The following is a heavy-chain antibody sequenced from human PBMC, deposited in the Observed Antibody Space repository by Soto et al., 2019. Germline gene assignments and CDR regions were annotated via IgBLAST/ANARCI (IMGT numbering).Heavy chain of an antibody. D-gene: IGHD3-3*01. CDR3: ARFPYYDFWSGYFDY. CDR1: GFTFSSYW. J-gene: IGHJ4*02. Sequence: GGSLRLSCAASGFTFSSYWMSWVRQAPGKGLEWVANIKQDGSEKYYVDSVKGRFTISRDNAKNSLYLQMNSLRAEDTAVYYCARFPYYDFWSGYFDYWGQGTLVTVSS. CDR2: IKQDGSEK. V-gene: IGHV3-7*03.